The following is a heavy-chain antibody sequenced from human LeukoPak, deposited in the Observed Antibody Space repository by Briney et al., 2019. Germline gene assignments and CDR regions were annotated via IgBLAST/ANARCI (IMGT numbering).Heavy chain of an antibody. CDR2: ISYDGSNK. Sequence: GRSLRLSCAASGFTFSSYGMHWVRQAPGKGMEWVAVISYDGSNKYYADSVKGRFTISRDNAKNSLYLQMNSLRAEDTAVYYCARDLNDLMSYDFWSGYPDYWGQGTLVTVSS. V-gene: IGHV3-30*03. CDR1: GFTFSSYG. D-gene: IGHD3-3*01. CDR3: ARDLNDLMSYDFWSGYPDY. J-gene: IGHJ4*02.